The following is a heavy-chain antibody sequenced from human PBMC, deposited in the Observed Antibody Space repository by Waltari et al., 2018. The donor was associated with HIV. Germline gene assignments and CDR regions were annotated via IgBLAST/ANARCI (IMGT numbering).Heavy chain of an antibody. CDR3: SRMNEVAVAGTGFDAFDI. CDR2: IIPIFGTS. CDR1: GGTFSSYA. Sequence: QVQLVQSGAEVKKPGSSVKVSCKASGGTFSSYAISWVRQAPGQGLGWLGGIIPIFGTSIYAQNFQGRVTITADESTSTAYMELSSLRSEDTAVYYCSRMNEVAVAGTGFDAFDIWGQGTKVTVSS. D-gene: IGHD6-19*01. J-gene: IGHJ3*02. V-gene: IGHV1-69*01.